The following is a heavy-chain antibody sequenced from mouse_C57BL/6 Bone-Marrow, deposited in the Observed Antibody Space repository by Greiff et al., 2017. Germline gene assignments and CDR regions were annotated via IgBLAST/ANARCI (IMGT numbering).Heavy chain of an antibody. CDR2: IDPENGDT. V-gene: IGHV14-4*01. D-gene: IGHD2-10*02. CDR3: TTGYGNYEYFDV. CDR1: GFNIKDDY. Sequence: VQLQQSGAELVRPGASVKLSCTASGFNIKDDYMHWVKQRPEQGLEWIGWIDPENGDTEYASKFQGKATITADTSSNTAYLQLSSLTSEDTAVYYCTTGYGNYEYFDVWGTGTTVTVSS. J-gene: IGHJ1*03.